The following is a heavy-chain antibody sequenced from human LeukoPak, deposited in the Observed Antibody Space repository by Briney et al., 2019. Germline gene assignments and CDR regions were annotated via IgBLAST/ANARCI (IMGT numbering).Heavy chain of an antibody. CDR1: GFTISSHG. CDR3: AKDWGSSGWYNYFDP. D-gene: IGHD6-19*01. J-gene: IGHJ5*02. Sequence: GGSLRLSCAVSGFTISSHGMHWVRQAPGKGLEWVAMISYNGNSKYYGDSVKGRFTISRDNSKDTLYLEMDSLRTEDTAVYYCAKDWGSSGWYNYFDPWGQGTLVTVSS. V-gene: IGHV3-30*18. CDR2: ISYNGNSK.